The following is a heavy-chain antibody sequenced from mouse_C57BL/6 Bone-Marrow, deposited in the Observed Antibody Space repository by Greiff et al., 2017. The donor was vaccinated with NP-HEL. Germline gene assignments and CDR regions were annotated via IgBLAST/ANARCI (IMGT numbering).Heavy chain of an antibody. Sequence: VQLQQSVAELVRPGASVTLSCTASGFNIKNTYMHWVKQRPEQGLEWIGRIDPANGNTKYAPKFQGKATITADTSSNTAYLQLSSLTSEDTAIYYCARYSITTVVASYWYFDVWGTGTTVTVSS. CDR3: ARYSITTVVASYWYFDV. D-gene: IGHD1-1*01. J-gene: IGHJ1*03. CDR2: IDPANGNT. V-gene: IGHV14-3*01. CDR1: GFNIKNTY.